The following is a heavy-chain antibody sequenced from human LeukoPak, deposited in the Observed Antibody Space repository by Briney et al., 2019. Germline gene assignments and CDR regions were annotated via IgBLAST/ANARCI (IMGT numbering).Heavy chain of an antibody. J-gene: IGHJ6*02. CDR1: GGSISSYY. D-gene: IGHD5-18*01. V-gene: IGHV4-59*01. Sequence: SETLSLTCTVSGGSISSYYWSWIRQPPGKGLEWIGYIYYSGSTTYNPSPKSRVTISVDASKNQFSLKLSSVTAADTAVYYCARARQPYYYYGMDVWGQGTTVTVSS. CDR2: IYYSGST. CDR3: ARARQPYYYYGMDV.